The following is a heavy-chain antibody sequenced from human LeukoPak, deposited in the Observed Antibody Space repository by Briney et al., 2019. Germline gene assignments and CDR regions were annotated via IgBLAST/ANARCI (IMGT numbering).Heavy chain of an antibody. CDR2: ISSSSSYI. J-gene: IGHJ4*02. CDR1: GFTFSSYA. D-gene: IGHD3-3*01. Sequence: PGGSLRLSCAASGFTFSSYAMSWVRQAPGKGLEWVSSISSSSSYIYYADSVKGRFTISRDNAKNSLYLQMNSLRAEDTAVYYCARVQRKGVLRFLEWLLPLDYWGQGTLVTVSS. V-gene: IGHV3-21*01. CDR3: ARVQRKGVLRFLEWLLPLDY.